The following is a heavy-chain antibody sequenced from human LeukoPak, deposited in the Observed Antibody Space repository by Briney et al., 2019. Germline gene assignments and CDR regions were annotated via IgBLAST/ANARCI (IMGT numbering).Heavy chain of an antibody. CDR1: GYTFTGYY. D-gene: IGHD3-9*01. CDR2: INPNSGGT. J-gene: IGHJ5*01. V-gene: IGHV1-2*02. Sequence: GASVKVSCKASGYTFTGYYMHWVRQAPGQGLEWMGWINPNSGGTNYAQKFQGRVTMTRDTSISTAYMELSRLRSDDTAVYYCARDPYYDILTGYYKRSWFDSWGQGTLVTVSS. CDR3: ARDPYYDILTGYYKRSWFDS.